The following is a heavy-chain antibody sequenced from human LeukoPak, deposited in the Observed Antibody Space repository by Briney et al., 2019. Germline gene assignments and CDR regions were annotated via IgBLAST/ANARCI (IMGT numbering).Heavy chain of an antibody. Sequence: GGSLRLSCAASGFTFSSYAMSWVRQAPGKGLEWVANIKKDGSETYYVDSVKGRFTISRDNAKNSLYLQMNSLRDEDTAVYYCARDPYYYDSSGYYSTDYWGQGTLVTVSS. D-gene: IGHD3-22*01. CDR2: IKKDGSET. J-gene: IGHJ4*02. CDR1: GFTFSSYA. CDR3: ARDPYYYDSSGYYSTDY. V-gene: IGHV3-7*01.